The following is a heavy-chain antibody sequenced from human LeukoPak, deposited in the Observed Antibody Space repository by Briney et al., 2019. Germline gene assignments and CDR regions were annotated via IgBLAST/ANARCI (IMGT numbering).Heavy chain of an antibody. Sequence: GGSLRLSCAASGFTFSSYEMNWVRQAPGKGLEWVSYISSSGSTIYYADSVKGRFTISRDNAKNSLYLQMNSLRAEDTAVYYCARVFPRGSGPPPDYWGQGTLVTVSS. CDR3: ARVFPRGSGPPPDY. CDR1: GFTFSSYE. D-gene: IGHD6-19*01. CDR2: ISSSGSTI. J-gene: IGHJ4*02. V-gene: IGHV3-48*03.